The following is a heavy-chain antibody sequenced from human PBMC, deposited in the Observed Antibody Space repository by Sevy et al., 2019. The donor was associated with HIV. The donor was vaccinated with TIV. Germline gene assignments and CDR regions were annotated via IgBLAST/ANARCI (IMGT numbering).Heavy chain of an antibody. CDR3: ARDHDHSSIAAAGTFDY. J-gene: IGHJ4*02. CDR2: IIPIFGTA. V-gene: IGHV1-69*13. D-gene: IGHD6-13*01. Sequence: ASVKVSCKASGGSFSSYAISWVRQATGQGLEWMGGIIPIFGTANYAQKFQGRVTITADESTSTAYMELSSLRSEDTAVYYCARDHDHSSIAAAGTFDYWGQGTLVTVSS. CDR1: GGSFSSYA.